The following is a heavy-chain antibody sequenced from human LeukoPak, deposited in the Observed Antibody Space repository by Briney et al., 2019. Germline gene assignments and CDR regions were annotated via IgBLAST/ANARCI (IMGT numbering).Heavy chain of an antibody. CDR1: GFTFSSYS. CDR2: ISSSSSTI. CDR3: ASPAWERGGY. Sequence: PGGSLRLSCAASGFTFSSYSMNWVRQAPGKGLEWVSYISSSSSTIYYADSVKGRFTISRDNAKNSLYLQMNSLRAEDTAVYYCASPAWERGGYWGQGTLVTVSS. D-gene: IGHD1-26*01. V-gene: IGHV3-48*04. J-gene: IGHJ4*02.